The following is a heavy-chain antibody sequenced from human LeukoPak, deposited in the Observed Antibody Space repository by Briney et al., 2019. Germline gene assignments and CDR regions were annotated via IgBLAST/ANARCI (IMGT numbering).Heavy chain of an antibody. V-gene: IGHV4-39*01. D-gene: IGHD1-26*01. Sequence: SETLSLTCTVSGGSISSSSYYWGWIRQPPGKGLEWIGSIYYSESTYYNPSLKSRVTISVDTSKNQFSLKLSSVTAADTAVYYCARHSSGAVNNDFDYWGQGTLVTVSS. CDR2: IYYSEST. CDR3: ARHSSGAVNNDFDY. J-gene: IGHJ4*02. CDR1: GGSISSSSYY.